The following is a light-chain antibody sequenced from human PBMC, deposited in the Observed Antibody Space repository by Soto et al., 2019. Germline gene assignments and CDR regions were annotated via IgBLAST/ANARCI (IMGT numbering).Light chain of an antibody. CDR2: AAS. CDR3: QQSNNYPLT. J-gene: IGKJ4*02. Sequence: DIQMTQSPSSLSASVGDRVTITCRASQDISRYLAWFQQKPGKATKSLIYAASSLQSGVPSRFSGSGFGTDVTLTNSGVQPEDFATYYCQQSNNYPLTVGGGPKVEIK. CDR1: QDISRY. V-gene: IGKV1-16*01.